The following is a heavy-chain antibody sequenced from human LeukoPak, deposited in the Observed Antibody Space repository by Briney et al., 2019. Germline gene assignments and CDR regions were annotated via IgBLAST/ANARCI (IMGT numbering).Heavy chain of an antibody. D-gene: IGHD1-26*01. CDR2: IKGDESAR. J-gene: IGHJ4*02. CDR3: ARDAVGSLDY. V-gene: IGHV3-7*01. CDR1: GFTFSTYW. Sequence: PGGSLRLSCAASGFTFSTYWMAWVRQAPGKGLEWVANIKGDESARHQADSVKGRFIISRDNTQNSVYLQMNSLRGEDTAIYYCARDAVGSLDYWGQGTLVTVSS.